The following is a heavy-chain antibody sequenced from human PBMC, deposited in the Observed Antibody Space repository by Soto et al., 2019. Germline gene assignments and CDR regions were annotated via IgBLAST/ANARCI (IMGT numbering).Heavy chain of an antibody. CDR3: ASPVGGWYY. CDR1: GFTFSSYG. CDR2: IWYDGSNK. Sequence: QVQLVESGGGVVQPGRSLRLSCAASGFTFSSYGMHWVRQAPGKGLEWVAVIWYDGSNKYYADSVKGRFTISRDNSKNTLYLQMNSLRAEDTAVYYCASPVGGWYYWGQGTLVTVSS. V-gene: IGHV3-33*01. D-gene: IGHD6-19*01. J-gene: IGHJ4*02.